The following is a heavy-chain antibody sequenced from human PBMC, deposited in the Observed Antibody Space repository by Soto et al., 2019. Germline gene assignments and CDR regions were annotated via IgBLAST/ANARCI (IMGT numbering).Heavy chain of an antibody. CDR2: INHSGST. J-gene: IGHJ4*02. CDR3: ARDSSGYYYFDY. D-gene: IGHD3-22*01. V-gene: IGHV4-34*01. CDR1: GGSFSGYY. Sequence: SETLSLTCAVYGGSFSGYYWSWIRQPPGKGLEWIGEINHSGSTNYNPSLKSRVTISVDTSKNQFSLKLSSVTAAGTAVYYCARDSSGYYYFDYWGQGTLVTVSS.